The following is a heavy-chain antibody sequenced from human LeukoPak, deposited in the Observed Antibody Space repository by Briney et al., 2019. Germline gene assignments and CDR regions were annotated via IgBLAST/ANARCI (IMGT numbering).Heavy chain of an antibody. V-gene: IGHV3-7*01. CDR1: GFTFSSYW. D-gene: IGHD3-22*01. CDR3: ARHVVAVGFDY. Sequence: PGGSLRLSSAASGFTFSSYWMSWVRQAPGKGLEWVANIKKDESEKYYVDSVKGRFAISRDNAKNSLYLQMNSLRAEDTAVYYCARHVVAVGFDYWGRGTLVTVSS. J-gene: IGHJ4*02. CDR2: IKKDESEK.